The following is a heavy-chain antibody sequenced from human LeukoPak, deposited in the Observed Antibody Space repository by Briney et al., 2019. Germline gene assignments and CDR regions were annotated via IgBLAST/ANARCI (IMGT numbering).Heavy chain of an antibody. D-gene: IGHD6-13*01. CDR3: ARDHKAEYSSSWPDRVWYFDL. CDR1: GGYISSGSYS. CDR2: FHYSGST. Sequence: SETLSLTCSVSGGYISSGSYSWGWIRHSPAKGLEWIGNFHYSGSTYYNPSLKSRVTISVDTSKNQFSLKLSSVTAADTAVYYCARDHKAEYSSSWPDRVWYFDLWGRGTLVTVSS. V-gene: IGHV4-39*07. J-gene: IGHJ2*01.